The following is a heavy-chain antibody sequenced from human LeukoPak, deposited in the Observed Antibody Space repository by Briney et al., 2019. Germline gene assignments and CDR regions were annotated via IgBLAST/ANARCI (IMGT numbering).Heavy chain of an antibody. D-gene: IGHD3-10*01. CDR2: ISAYNGKI. J-gene: IGHJ6*02. CDR1: GYTFSFYG. Sequence: GASVKVSRKASGYTFSFYGINWVRQAPGQGLEWMGWISAYNGKIKYAQKFQGRVTMTTDTPTSTAYMELRSLRSDDTALYYCARDQRSHHYYGSGSYYTPKRETSGYYYGMDVWGQGTTVTVSS. CDR3: ARDQRSHHYYGSGSYYTPKRETSGYYYGMDV. V-gene: IGHV1-18*01.